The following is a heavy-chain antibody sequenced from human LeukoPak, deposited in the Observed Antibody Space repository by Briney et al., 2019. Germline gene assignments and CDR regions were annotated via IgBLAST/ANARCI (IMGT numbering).Heavy chain of an antibody. Sequence: GESLRLSCAASGFTFSNYAMSWVRQAPGKGLEWVSTISNSVGTTYYADSVKGRFTISRDNSRNTLYLQVNSLRAEDTALYYCARALYGSGWCQDYWGQGTLVTVSS. J-gene: IGHJ4*02. D-gene: IGHD6-19*01. CDR2: ISNSVGTT. CDR3: ARALYGSGWCQDY. V-gene: IGHV3-23*01. CDR1: GFTFSNYA.